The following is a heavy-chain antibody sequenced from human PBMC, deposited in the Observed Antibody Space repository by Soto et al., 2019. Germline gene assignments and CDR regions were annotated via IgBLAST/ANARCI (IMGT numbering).Heavy chain of an antibody. CDR1: GXTFSNAG. J-gene: IGHJ4*02. CDR3: TTDNIVVVPAAIFDDY. D-gene: IGHD2-2*02. CDR2: IKSKTDGGTT. V-gene: IGHV3-15*01. Sequence: GSLRLACAASGXTFSNAGMGWVRQAPGKGLEWVGRIKSKTDGGTTDYAAPVKGIFNISRDDSKNTLYLQMNSLKTEDTAVYYCTTDNIVVVPAAIFDDYWGQGTLVTVSS.